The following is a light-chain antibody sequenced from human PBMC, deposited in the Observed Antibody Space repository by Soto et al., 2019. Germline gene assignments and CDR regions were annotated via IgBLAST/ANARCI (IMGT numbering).Light chain of an antibody. CDR3: QQSYSTPLLT. V-gene: IGKV1-39*01. Sequence: DIQMTQSPSSLSASVGDRVTITCRASQSISSYLNWYQQKPGKAPKLLIYAASSLQSGVPSRFSGSGSATDLTLTISSLQPEDFATYYCQQSYSTPLLTFGGGTKVEIK. J-gene: IGKJ4*01. CDR2: AAS. CDR1: QSISSY.